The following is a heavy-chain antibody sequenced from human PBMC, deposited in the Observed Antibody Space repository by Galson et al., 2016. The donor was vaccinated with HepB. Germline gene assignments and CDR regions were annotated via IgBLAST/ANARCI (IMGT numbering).Heavy chain of an antibody. CDR3: ARSLSNYFDY. Sequence: SLRLSCAASGFSFRSYGMSWVRQAPGKGLEWVSAISPSGETAYYADSVKGRFAFSRANSKNTLFLQMNSLRAEDTALYYCARSLSNYFDYWGQGTLVTVSS. J-gene: IGHJ4*02. CDR2: ISPSGETA. CDR1: GFSFRSYG. V-gene: IGHV3-23*01.